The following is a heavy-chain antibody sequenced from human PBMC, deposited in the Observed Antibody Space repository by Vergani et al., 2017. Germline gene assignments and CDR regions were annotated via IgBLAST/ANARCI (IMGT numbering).Heavy chain of an antibody. D-gene: IGHD6-6*01. J-gene: IGHJ3*02. CDR2: IYDSRNN. CDR1: GMSISNNNYY. CDR3: ARHLRQLARNDVFDI. Sequence: QLQLQESGPRLVKPSETLSLTCSLSGMSISNNNYYWGWIRQPPGKGLEWIGSIYDSRNNNYSPSLKSRVSISVNTSKNQFSLNLTSVTAADTAVYYCARHLRQLARNDVFDIWGHGTLVTVSS. V-gene: IGHV4-39*01.